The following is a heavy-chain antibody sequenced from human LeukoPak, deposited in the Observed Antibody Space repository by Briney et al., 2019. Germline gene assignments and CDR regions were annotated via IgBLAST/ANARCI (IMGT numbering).Heavy chain of an antibody. J-gene: IGHJ6*03. D-gene: IGHD3-10*01. CDR3: AKDEGEYYYYYYMDV. CDR2: IQYDGNNK. CDR1: GFTFSSYA. V-gene: IGHV3-30*02. Sequence: GGSLRLSCAASGFTFSSYAMHWVRQAPGKGLEWVTFIQYDGNNKYYADSVKGRFTISRDNSKNTVYLQMNSLRPEDTAVYYCAKDEGEYYYYYYMDVWGKGTTVTVSS.